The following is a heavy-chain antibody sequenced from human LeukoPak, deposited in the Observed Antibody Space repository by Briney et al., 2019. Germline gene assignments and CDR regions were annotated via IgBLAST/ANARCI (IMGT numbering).Heavy chain of an antibody. CDR1: GGSFSGYY. CDR2: INHSGST. Sequence: SETLSLTCAVYGGSFSGYYWSWIRQPPGKGLEWIGEINHSGSTNYNPSLKSRVTISVDTSKNQFSLNLNSVTAADTALYYCARGRSYEYGDYDYWGQGTLVTVSS. D-gene: IGHD3-16*01. V-gene: IGHV4-34*01. J-gene: IGHJ4*02. CDR3: ARGRSYEYGDYDY.